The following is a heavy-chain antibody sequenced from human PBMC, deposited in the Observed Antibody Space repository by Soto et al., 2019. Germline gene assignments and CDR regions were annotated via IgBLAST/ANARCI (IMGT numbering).Heavy chain of an antibody. CDR3: ARVAFGFYGDYRRRTGDKVDP. D-gene: IGHD4-17*01. V-gene: IGHV4-34*01. CDR2: INHSGST. J-gene: IGHJ5*02. Sequence: SETLSLTCAVHGGSFSGDYWSWIRQPPGKGLEWIGEINHSGSTNYNPSLKSRVTISVDTSKNQFSLKLSSVTAADTAVYYCARVAFGFYGDYRRRTGDKVDPWGQGTLVTVSS. CDR1: GGSFSGDY.